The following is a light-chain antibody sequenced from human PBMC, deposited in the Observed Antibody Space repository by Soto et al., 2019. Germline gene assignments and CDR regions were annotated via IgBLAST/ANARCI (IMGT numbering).Light chain of an antibody. CDR3: RSYAASNNFYFV. J-gene: IGLJ3*02. CDR1: SSDVGGYNY. CDR2: EVT. V-gene: IGLV2-8*01. Sequence: QSVLTQPPSASGSPGQSVTISCTGTSSDVGGYNYVSWYQQYPGRAPKLMIYEVTKRPSGVPDRCSGSKSGNTASLTVSGLQAEDEADYYCRSYAASNNFYFVFGGGTKLTVL.